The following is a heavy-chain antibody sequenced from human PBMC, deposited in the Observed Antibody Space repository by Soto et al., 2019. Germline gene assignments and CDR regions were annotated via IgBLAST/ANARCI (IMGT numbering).Heavy chain of an antibody. CDR1: GFTFSSYA. J-gene: IGHJ4*02. CDR2: ISGSGGST. Sequence: GGSLRLSCAASGFTFSSYAMSWVRQAPGKGLEWVSAISGSGGSTYYADSVKGRFTISRDNSKNTLYLQMNSLRAEDTAVYYCAKDKFETGSGWYVPIDYWGQGTLVTVSS. CDR3: AKDKFETGSGWYVPIDY. D-gene: IGHD6-19*01. V-gene: IGHV3-23*01.